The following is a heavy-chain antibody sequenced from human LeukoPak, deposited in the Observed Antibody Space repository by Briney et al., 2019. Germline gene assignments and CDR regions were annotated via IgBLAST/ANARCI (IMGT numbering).Heavy chain of an antibody. J-gene: IGHJ4*02. Sequence: PSETLPLTCTVSGGSISSYYWSWIRQPPGKGLEWIGYIYYSGSTNYNPSLKSRVTISVDTSKNQFSLKLSSVTAADTAVYYCARGGGSGSYADYWGQGTLVTVSS. CDR2: IYYSGST. CDR1: GGSISSYY. V-gene: IGHV4-59*01. D-gene: IGHD1-26*01. CDR3: ARGGGSGSYADY.